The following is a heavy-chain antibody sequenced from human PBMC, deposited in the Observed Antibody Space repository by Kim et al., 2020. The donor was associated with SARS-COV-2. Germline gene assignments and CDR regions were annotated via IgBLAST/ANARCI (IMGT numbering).Heavy chain of an antibody. D-gene: IGHD6-6*01. CDR3: VKGWRSIAARPVLLNYYYYYGMDV. V-gene: IGHV3-64D*09. CDR1: GFTFSSYA. Sequence: GGSLRLSCSASGFTFSSYAMHWVRQAPGKGLEYVSAISSNGGSTYYADSVKGRFTISRDNSKNTLYLQMSSLRAEDTAVYYCVKGWRSIAARPVLLNYYYYYGMDVWGQGTTVTVSS. CDR2: ISSNGGST. J-gene: IGHJ6*02.